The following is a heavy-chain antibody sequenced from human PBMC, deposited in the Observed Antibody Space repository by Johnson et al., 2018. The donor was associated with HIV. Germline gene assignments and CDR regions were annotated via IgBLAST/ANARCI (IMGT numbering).Heavy chain of an antibody. Sequence: EQLVESGGGLVQPGGSLRLSCAASGFTFSSYAMSWVRQAQGTGLACVSYISSSGTPKDDADFVKGRFTISRDNTKNSLYLQMNSLRAEDTAVYYCAREKLGATEYDAFDIWGQWTMVSVSS. CDR2: ISSSGTPK. CDR3: AREKLGATEYDAFDI. CDR1: GFTFSSYA. J-gene: IGHJ3*02. D-gene: IGHD1-26*01. V-gene: IGHV3-48*03.